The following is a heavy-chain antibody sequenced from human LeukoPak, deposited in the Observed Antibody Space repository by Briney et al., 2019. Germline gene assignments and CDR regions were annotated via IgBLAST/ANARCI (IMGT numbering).Heavy chain of an antibody. V-gene: IGHV1-3*01. CDR1: GYTFTSYA. J-gene: IGHJ4*02. D-gene: IGHD3-3*01. CDR2: INAGNGNT. CDR3: ATGGYDFWSGYPSGFDY. Sequence: ASVKVSCKASGYTFTSYAMHWARQAPGQRLEWMGWINAGNGNTKYSQKFQGRVTITRDTSASTAYMELSSLRSEDTAVYYCATGGYDFWSGYPSGFDYWGQGTLVTVSS.